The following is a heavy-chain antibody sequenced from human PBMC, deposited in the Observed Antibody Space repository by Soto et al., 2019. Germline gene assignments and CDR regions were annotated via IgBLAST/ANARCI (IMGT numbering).Heavy chain of an antibody. V-gene: IGHV1-8*01. D-gene: IGHD6-19*01. CDR3: ARGLGEEAVAAQYFQH. CDR2: MNPNSGNT. J-gene: IGHJ1*01. CDR1: GYTFTSYD. Sequence: ASVKVSCKASGYTFTSYDINWVRQATGQGLEWMGCMNPNSGNTGYAQKFQGRVTMTRNTSISTAYMELSSLRSEDTAVYYCARGLGEEAVAAQYFQHWGQGTLVTVSS.